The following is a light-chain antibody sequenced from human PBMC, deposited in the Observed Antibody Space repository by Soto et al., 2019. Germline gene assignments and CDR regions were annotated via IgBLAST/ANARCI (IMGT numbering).Light chain of an antibody. CDR2: DAS. V-gene: IGKV3-11*01. CDR3: QQYGTPPWT. CDR1: QSVSSY. Sequence: EIVLTQSPATLSLSPGERATPSCGASQSVSSYLAWYQQKPGKAPRLLIHDASNRDAGIPARFSGSGSGTDFTLTIRRLEPEDFAVYYCQQYGTPPWTFGQGTKVDI. J-gene: IGKJ1*01.